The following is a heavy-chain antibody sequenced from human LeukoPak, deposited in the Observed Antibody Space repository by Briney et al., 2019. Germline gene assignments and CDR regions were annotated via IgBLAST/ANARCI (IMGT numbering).Heavy chain of an antibody. CDR3: ARGGGLDV. Sequence: GGSLRLSCAASGFTFSSYWMNWARQAPGKGLEWVASINHNGNVNYYVDSVKGRFTISRDNAKNSLYLQMSNLRAEDAAVYFCARGGGLDVWGQGATVTVSS. J-gene: IGHJ6*02. CDR1: GFTFSSYW. CDR2: INHNGNVN. D-gene: IGHD3-16*01. V-gene: IGHV3-7*03.